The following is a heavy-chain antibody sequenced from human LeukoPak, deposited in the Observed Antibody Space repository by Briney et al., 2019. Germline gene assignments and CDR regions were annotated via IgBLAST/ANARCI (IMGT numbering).Heavy chain of an antibody. CDR3: ARGDRSTMATLDY. J-gene: IGHJ4*02. CDR2: INNDGSSA. D-gene: IGHD3-10*01. CDR1: GFTFSSYW. Sequence: GGSLRLSCAASGFTFSSYWMHWVRQTPGKGLIYISRINNDGSSANYADSVRGRFTISRDNAKKSLYLQMNSLRVEDTAVYYCARGDRSTMATLDYWGQGTRVTVSS. V-gene: IGHV3-74*01.